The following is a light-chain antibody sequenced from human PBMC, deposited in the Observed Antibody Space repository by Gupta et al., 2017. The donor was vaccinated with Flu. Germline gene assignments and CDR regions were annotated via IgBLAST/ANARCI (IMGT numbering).Light chain of an antibody. CDR3: HKYNSAPPVT. V-gene: IGKV1-27*01. Sequence: DIQMTQSPSSLSASVGDRVTITCRASQGISNYLAWYQQKPGKVPKLLIYAASTWQSGVPSRFSGSGSGKDLTLTISSLQPEDVAAYYCHKYNSAPPVTFGRGTKVDIK. CDR1: QGISNY. CDR2: AAS. J-gene: IGKJ4*01.